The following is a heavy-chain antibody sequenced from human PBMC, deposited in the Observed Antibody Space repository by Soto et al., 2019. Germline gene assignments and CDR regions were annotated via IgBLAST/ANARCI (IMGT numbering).Heavy chain of an antibody. Sequence: QVQLQQWGAGLLKPSETLSLTCAVYGGSFSGYYWSWIRQPPGKGLEWIGEINHSGSTNYNPSLKSRVPISVEPSVHQFSLKLSSVTAADTAVYYCARAFYGEYAYFDYWGQGTLVTVSS. CDR2: INHSGST. J-gene: IGHJ4*02. D-gene: IGHD4-17*01. CDR1: GGSFSGYY. CDR3: ARAFYGEYAYFDY. V-gene: IGHV4-34*01.